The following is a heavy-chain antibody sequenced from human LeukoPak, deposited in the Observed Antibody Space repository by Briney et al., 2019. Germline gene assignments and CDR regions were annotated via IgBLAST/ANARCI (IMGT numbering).Heavy chain of an antibody. CDR3: ARYAYYYASGSYPSTERVFDY. D-gene: IGHD3-10*01. J-gene: IGHJ4*02. CDR2: ISSSSSYI. V-gene: IGHV3-21*01. Sequence: GSLRLSCATSGFTFSSYSMNWVRQAPGKGLEWVSSISSSSSYIYYADSVKGRFTISRDNAKNSLYLQMNSLRAEDTAVYYCARYAYYYASGSYPSTERVFDYWGQGTLVTVSS. CDR1: GFTFSSYS.